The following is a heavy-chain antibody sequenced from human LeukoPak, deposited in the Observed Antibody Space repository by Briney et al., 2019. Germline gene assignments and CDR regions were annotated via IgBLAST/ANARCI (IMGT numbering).Heavy chain of an antibody. CDR2: ISSSGSFI. J-gene: IGHJ4*02. CDR3: TTDLSGYYYDSSGDDY. D-gene: IGHD3-22*01. Sequence: PGGSLRLSCAASGFTFSSYSMNWVRQAPGKGLEWVSSISSSGSFIYYADSVKGRLTTSRDNAKNSLYLQMNSLRADDTAVYYCTTDLSGYYYDSSGDDYWGQGTLVTVSS. V-gene: IGHV3-21*01. CDR1: GFTFSSYS.